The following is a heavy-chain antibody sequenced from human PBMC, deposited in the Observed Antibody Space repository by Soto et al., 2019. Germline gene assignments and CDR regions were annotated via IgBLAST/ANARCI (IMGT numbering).Heavy chain of an antibody. J-gene: IGHJ4*02. Sequence: TSETLSLTCTVSGDSISSCRGCCWRRQSAGGGVEWIGVIYNGRSTNYNPSLKSRVTITVDTSKNQVFLKVSSVTAADTAVYYCARGGGSPYHNHEFDSWGQGTLVTVSP. D-gene: IGHD6-13*01. CDR3: ARGGGSPYHNHEFDS. CDR1: GDSISSCRGC. CDR2: IYNGRST. V-gene: IGHV4-4*02.